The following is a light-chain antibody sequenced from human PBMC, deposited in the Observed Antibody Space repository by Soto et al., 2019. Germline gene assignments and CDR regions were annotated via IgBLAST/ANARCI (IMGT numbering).Light chain of an antibody. V-gene: IGLV2-14*01. Sequence: QSVLTQPASVSGSPGQSITISCTGTSSDIGAYNSVSWYQQYPGRAPKLMIYEVSNRPSGVSVRFSASKSGNTASLTISGLQAEDETDYYCNSRGVSRPYNVFGTGTKVNVL. J-gene: IGLJ1*01. CDR1: SSDIGAYNS. CDR2: EVS. CDR3: NSRGVSRPYNV.